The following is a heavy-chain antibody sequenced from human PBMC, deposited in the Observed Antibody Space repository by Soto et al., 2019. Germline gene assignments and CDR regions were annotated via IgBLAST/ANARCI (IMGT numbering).Heavy chain of an antibody. CDR2: INPSGGST. J-gene: IGHJ5*02. Sequence: ASVKVSCKASGYTFTSYYMHWVRQAPGQGLEWMGIINPSGGSTSYAQKFQGRVTMTRDTSTSTVYMELSSLRSEDTAVYYCARESLTRGIAVAGTDWFDPWGQGTLVTVSS. D-gene: IGHD6-19*01. CDR1: GYTFTSYY. CDR3: ARESLTRGIAVAGTDWFDP. V-gene: IGHV1-46*03.